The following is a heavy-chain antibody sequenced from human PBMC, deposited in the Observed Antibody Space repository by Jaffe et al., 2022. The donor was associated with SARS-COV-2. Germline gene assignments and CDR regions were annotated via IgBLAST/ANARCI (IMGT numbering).Heavy chain of an antibody. J-gene: IGHJ3*02. V-gene: IGHV4-61*02. CDR2: IYTSGST. Sequence: QVQLQESGPGLVKPSQTLSLTCTVSGGSISSGSYYWSWIRQPAGKGLEWIGRIYTSGSTNYNPSLKSRVTISVDTSKNQFSLKLSSVTAADTAVYYCARDSPGAWDDLMGGDAFDIWGQGTMVTVSS. CDR1: GGSISSGSYY. D-gene: IGHD1-1*01. CDR3: ARDSPGAWDDLMGGDAFDI.